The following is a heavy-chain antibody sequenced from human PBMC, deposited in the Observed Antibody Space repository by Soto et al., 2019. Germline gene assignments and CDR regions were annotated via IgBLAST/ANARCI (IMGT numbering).Heavy chain of an antibody. D-gene: IGHD3-3*01. Sequence: PGGSLRLSCAASGSTFSSYAMSWVRQAPGKGLEWVSAISGSGGSTYYADSVKGRFTISRGNSKNTLYLQMNSLRAEDTAVYYCATQLGYYDFWSGYADYWGQGTLVTVSS. CDR3: ATQLGYYDFWSGYADY. CDR1: GSTFSSYA. CDR2: ISGSGGST. V-gene: IGHV3-23*01. J-gene: IGHJ4*02.